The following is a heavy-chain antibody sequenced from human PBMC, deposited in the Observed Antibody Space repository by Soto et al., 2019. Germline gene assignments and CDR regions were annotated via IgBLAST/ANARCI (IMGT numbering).Heavy chain of an antibody. CDR2: IYHSGST. D-gene: IGHD1-1*01. Sequence: QVQLQESGPGLVKPSGTLSLTCAVSSGSISSSNWWSWVRQPPGKGLEWIGEIYHSGSTNYNPSLKSRVTILVYKSKNQFSLKLSSVTAADTAVYYCARYPLKFGTAHKGTDAFDIWGQGTMVTVSS. J-gene: IGHJ3*02. CDR1: SGSISSSNW. V-gene: IGHV4-4*02. CDR3: ARYPLKFGTAHKGTDAFDI.